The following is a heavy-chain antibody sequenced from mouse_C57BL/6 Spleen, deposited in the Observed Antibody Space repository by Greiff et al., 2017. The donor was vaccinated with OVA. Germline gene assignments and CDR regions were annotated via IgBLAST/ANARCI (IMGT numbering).Heavy chain of an antibody. V-gene: IGHV2-2*01. CDR3: ARRGSYGSSSGWYFDV. CDR1: GFSLTSYG. CDR2: IWSGGST. Sequence: VKLVESGPGLVQPSQSLSITCTVSGFSLTSYGVHWVRQSPGKGLEWLGVIWSGGSTDYNAAFISRLSISKDNSKSQVFFKMNSLQADDTAIYYCARRGSYGSSSGWYFDVWGTGTTVTVSS. J-gene: IGHJ1*03. D-gene: IGHD1-1*01.